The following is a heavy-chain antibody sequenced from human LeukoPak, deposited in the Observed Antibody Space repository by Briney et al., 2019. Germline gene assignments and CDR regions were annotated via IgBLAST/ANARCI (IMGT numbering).Heavy chain of an antibody. J-gene: IGHJ4*02. CDR1: GFTFSSYS. D-gene: IGHD3-10*01. CDR3: ALSYGSGSYDFDY. CDR2: IGSSSSYI. Sequence: GGSLRLSCAASGFTFSSYSMNWVRQAPGKGLEWVSSIGSSSSYIYYADSVKGRFTISRDNAKNSLYLQMNSLRAEDTAVYYCALSYGSGSYDFDYWGQGTLVTVSS. V-gene: IGHV3-21*01.